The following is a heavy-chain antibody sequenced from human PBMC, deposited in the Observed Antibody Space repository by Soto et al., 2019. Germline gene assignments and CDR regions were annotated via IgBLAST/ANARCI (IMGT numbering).Heavy chain of an antibody. CDR1: GFTVSSNY. CDR3: ARGHYQREE. Sequence: GGSLRLSCAASGFTVSSNYMSWVRQAPGKGLEWVSIIYSGGSTYYADSVKGRFTISRDNAKNSLYLQMNSLRAEDTAVYFCARGHYQREEWGQGTPVTVSS. CDR2: IYSGGST. J-gene: IGHJ4*02. D-gene: IGHD1-26*01. V-gene: IGHV3-66*01.